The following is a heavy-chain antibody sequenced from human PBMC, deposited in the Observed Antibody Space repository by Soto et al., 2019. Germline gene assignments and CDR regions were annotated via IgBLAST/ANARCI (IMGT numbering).Heavy chain of an antibody. J-gene: IGHJ4*02. CDR2: IYYAGST. CDR3: ARHGYYDSSGYYLDY. V-gene: IGHV4-59*08. CDR1: GGSMISYY. Sequence: SETLSLTCTVSGGSMISYYWSWIRQPPGRGLEWIGFIYYAGSTKYNPSLNSRVTISVDTSKNQFSLTVTSVTAADTAVYYCARHGYYDSSGYYLDYWGQGTLVTVSS. D-gene: IGHD3-22*01.